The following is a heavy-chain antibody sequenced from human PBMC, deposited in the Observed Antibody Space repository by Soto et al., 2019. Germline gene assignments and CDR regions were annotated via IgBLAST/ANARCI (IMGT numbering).Heavy chain of an antibody. CDR3: ASPGVPAAKYYYGMDV. CDR1: GGSISSGDNY. J-gene: IGHJ6*02. CDR2: IYCSGST. D-gene: IGHD2-2*01. V-gene: IGHV4-30-4*01. Sequence: SETLSFTCTVLGGSISSGDNYWSWIRQPPGKGREWIGYIYCSGSTYYNPSLKSRVTISVDTSKNLFSLKLSSVTAADTAVYYCASPGVPAAKYYYGMDVWGQGTTVTVSS.